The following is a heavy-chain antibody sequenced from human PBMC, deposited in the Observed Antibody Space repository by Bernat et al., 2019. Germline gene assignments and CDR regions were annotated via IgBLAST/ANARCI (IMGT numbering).Heavy chain of an antibody. CDR1: GFTLSSFE. V-gene: IGHV3-48*03. J-gene: IGHJ4*02. CDR2: ISSSGSTI. CDR3: ARDSGGWVYFDY. D-gene: IGHD6-19*01. Sequence: EGQLVESGGGLVQPGGSLGLPCAASGFTLSSFEMNWVRQAPGKGLEWVSYISSSGSTIYYADAVKGRFTISRDNAKNSLYLQMNSLRAEDTAVYYCARDSGGWVYFDYWGQGTLVTVSS.